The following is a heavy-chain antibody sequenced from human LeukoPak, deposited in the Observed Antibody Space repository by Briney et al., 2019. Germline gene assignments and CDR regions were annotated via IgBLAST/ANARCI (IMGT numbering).Heavy chain of an antibody. V-gene: IGHV3-7*01. CDR2: IKQDGSEK. Sequence: GGSLRLSCAASGFTFSSYWMSWVHQAPGKGLEWVANIKQDGSEKYYVDSVKGRFTISRDNAKNSLYLQMNSLRAEDTAVYYCARGSTYSSGWYTGFDYWGQGTLVTVSS. D-gene: IGHD6-19*01. J-gene: IGHJ4*02. CDR1: GFTFSSYW. CDR3: ARGSTYSSGWYTGFDY.